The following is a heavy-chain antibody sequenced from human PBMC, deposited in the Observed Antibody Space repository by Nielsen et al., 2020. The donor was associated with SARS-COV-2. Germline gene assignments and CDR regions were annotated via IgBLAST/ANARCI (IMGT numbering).Heavy chain of an antibody. CDR3: ARGPEDIGAYFQH. CDR1: GYIFTSYD. J-gene: IGHJ1*01. V-gene: IGHV1-8*01. D-gene: IGHD5-12*01. CDR2: MNPNSGNT. Sequence: ASVMVSCKASGYIFTSYDINWVRQATGQGLEWMGWMNPNSGNTGYAQKFQGRVTMTRNTSISTAYMELSSLRSEDTAVYYCARGPEDIGAYFQHWGQGTLVTVSS.